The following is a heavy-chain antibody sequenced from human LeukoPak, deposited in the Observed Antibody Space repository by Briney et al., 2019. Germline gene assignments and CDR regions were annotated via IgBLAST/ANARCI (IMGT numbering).Heavy chain of an antibody. D-gene: IGHD6-13*01. V-gene: IGHV4-34*01. J-gene: IGHJ5*02. CDR3: ARGGSSSWSPQSDP. CDR2: INHSGST. CDR1: GGSFIGYY. Sequence: PSETLSLTCADYGGSFIGYYWSWIRQPPGKGLQWIGEINHSGSTNYNPSLKSRVTISVDTSKNQFSLKLSSVTAADTAVYYCARGGSSSWSPQSDPWGQGTLVTVSS.